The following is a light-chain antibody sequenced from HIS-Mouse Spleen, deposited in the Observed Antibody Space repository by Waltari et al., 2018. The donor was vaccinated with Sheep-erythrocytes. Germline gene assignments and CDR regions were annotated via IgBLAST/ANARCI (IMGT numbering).Light chain of an antibody. V-gene: IGLV2-23*02. Sequence: QSALTQPASVSGSPGQSIPLPCTGTSSDLGSYNLVPWYQQHPGKAPKLMIYDVSKRPSGVPDRFSGSKSGNTASLTISGLQAEDEADYYCCSYAGSYNHVFATGTKVTVL. CDR3: CSYAGSYNHV. CDR1: SSDLGSYNL. J-gene: IGLJ1*01. CDR2: DVS.